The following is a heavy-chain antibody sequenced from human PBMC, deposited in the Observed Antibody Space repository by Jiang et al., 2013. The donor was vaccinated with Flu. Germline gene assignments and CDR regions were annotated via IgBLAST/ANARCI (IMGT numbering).Heavy chain of an antibody. Sequence: SLTCAVSGDSISTSDWWSWVRQPPGKGLEWIGQIYTSGSTNYNPSLKSRVTMSVDTSKNQFSLKLSSVTAADTAVYYCASKYYYDSSGYYSDAFDIWGQGTMVTVSS. D-gene: IGHD3-22*01. CDR2: IYTSGST. CDR1: GDSISTSDW. J-gene: IGHJ3*02. V-gene: IGHV4-4*02. CDR3: ASKYYYDSSGYYSDAFDI.